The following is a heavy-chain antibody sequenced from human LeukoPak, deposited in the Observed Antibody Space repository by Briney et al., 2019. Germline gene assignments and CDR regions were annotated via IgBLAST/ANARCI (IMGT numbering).Heavy chain of an antibody. J-gene: IGHJ4*02. CDR2: INHSGST. CDR3: ARARPYYDFRTGRPYYFDY. CDR1: GGSFSGYY. Sequence: SETLSLTCAVYGGSFSGYYWSRIRQSPGKGLEWIGEINHSGSTNYNPSLKSRVTISVDTSKNQFSLKLSSVTAADTAVYYCARARPYYDFRTGRPYYFDYWGQGTLVTVSS. D-gene: IGHD3-3*01. V-gene: IGHV4-34*01.